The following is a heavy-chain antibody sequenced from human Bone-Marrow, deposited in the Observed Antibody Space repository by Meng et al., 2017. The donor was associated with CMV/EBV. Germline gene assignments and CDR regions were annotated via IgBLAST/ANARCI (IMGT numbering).Heavy chain of an antibody. Sequence: SETLSLTCTVSGGSIIGYYCSWVRQSPGKGLEWIAYIYYSGSTNYNPSLKSRVTISVDTSKNQFSLKLSSVTAADTAVYYCARGNFDYNNYHGWFDSWGQGTLVTVSS. CDR2: IYYSGST. CDR3: ARGNFDYNNYHGWFDS. CDR1: GGSIIGYY. D-gene: IGHD4-11*01. V-gene: IGHV4-59*01. J-gene: IGHJ5*01.